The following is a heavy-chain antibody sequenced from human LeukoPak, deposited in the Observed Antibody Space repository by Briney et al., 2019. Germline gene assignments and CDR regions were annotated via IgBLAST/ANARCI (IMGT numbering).Heavy chain of an antibody. CDR1: GFTFDDYA. Sequence: PGRSLRLSCAASGFTFDDYAMHWVRQAPGKGLEWVSGISWNSVTIGYADSVKGRFTISRDNAKNSLYLQMNSLRAEDTAVYYCAKEGALPLYYYDSSGSRYYFDYWGQGTLVTVSS. J-gene: IGHJ4*02. CDR3: AKEGALPLYYYDSSGSRYYFDY. D-gene: IGHD3-22*01. V-gene: IGHV3-9*01. CDR2: ISWNSVTI.